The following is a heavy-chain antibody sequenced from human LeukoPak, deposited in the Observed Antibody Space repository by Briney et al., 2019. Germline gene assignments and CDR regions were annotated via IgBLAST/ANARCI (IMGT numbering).Heavy chain of an antibody. D-gene: IGHD5-18*01. J-gene: IGHJ5*02. Sequence: ASVKVSCKASGYTFTSYDINWVRQAPGQGLEWVGWMNPNRGNTGNAQKFQGRVSITRNTSISTAYMELSSLRSEDTAVYYCARGVLNTAMGSTKRGRNWFDPWGQGTLVTVSS. CDR2: MNPNRGNT. CDR1: GYTFTSYD. V-gene: IGHV1-8*03. CDR3: ARGVLNTAMGSTKRGRNWFDP.